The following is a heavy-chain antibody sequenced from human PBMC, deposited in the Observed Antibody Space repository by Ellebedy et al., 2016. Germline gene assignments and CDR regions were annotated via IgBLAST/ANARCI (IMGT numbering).Heavy chain of an antibody. D-gene: IGHD4-17*01. CDR2: IRHDGSEE. CDR1: GFAFSSYW. V-gene: IGHV3-7*04. J-gene: IGHJ4*02. Sequence: GESLKISXAASGFAFSSYWMSWVRQAPGKGLEWVANIRHDGSEEPYVDSVKGRFTISRDNAENSLYLQMNSLRAEDTAVYYCARVTGSVDYGDYWGQGTLVTVSS. CDR3: ARVTGSVDYGDY.